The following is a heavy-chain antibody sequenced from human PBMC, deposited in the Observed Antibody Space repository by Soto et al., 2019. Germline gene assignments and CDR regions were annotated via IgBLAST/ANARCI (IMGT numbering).Heavy chain of an antibody. D-gene: IGHD2-21*01. CDR3: AHTPFFGDKLDY. Sequence: SGPTLVNPTQTLTLTCSFPGFSLSTGGVGVAWIRQPPGKALEWLAVIYWDDDKRYNPSLKSRLTITKDTSKNQVVLTMTNMDPVDTATYFCAHTPFFGDKLDYWGQGSLVTVSS. V-gene: IGHV2-5*02. CDR1: GFSLSTGGVG. CDR2: IYWDDDK. J-gene: IGHJ4*02.